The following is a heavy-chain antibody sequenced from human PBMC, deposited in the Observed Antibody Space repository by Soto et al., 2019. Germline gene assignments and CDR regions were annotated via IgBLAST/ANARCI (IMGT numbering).Heavy chain of an antibody. CDR1: GGSISSGGYY. CDR3: AKDPAP. J-gene: IGHJ5*02. V-gene: IGHV4-31*03. CDR2: IYNSGST. Sequence: QVQLQESGPGLVKPSQTLSLTCTVSGGSISSGGYYWSWIRQHPGKGLEWIGYIYNSGSTHYNPSPXSXXTIAADTSKNQFSLKLSSVTAADTAVYYCAKDPAPWGQGTLVTVAS.